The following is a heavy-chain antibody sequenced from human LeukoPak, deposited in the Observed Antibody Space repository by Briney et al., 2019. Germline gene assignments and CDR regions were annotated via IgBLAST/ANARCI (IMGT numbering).Heavy chain of an antibody. J-gene: IGHJ5*02. Sequence: ASVKVSCKASGYTFTGYYIHWVRQAPGQGLEWMGWINPNSGGTNYAQKFQGRVTMTRDTSISTAYMELSRLRSDDTAVYYCARRKTLGYCSGGSCYYGPNWFDPWGQGTLVTVSS. CDR2: INPNSGGT. V-gene: IGHV1-2*02. CDR1: GYTFTGYY. D-gene: IGHD2-15*01. CDR3: ARRKTLGYCSGGSCYYGPNWFDP.